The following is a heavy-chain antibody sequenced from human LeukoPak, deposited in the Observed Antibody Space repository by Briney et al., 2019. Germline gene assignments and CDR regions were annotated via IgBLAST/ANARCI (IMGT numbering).Heavy chain of an antibody. V-gene: IGHV3-21*01. CDR1: GFTFSSYS. J-gene: IGHJ6*02. CDR2: ISSSSSYI. CDR3: ARGRRELPSKGYYYYYGMDV. D-gene: IGHD1-26*01. Sequence: GGSLRLSCAASGFTFSSYSMNWVRQAPGKGLEWVSSISSSSSYIYYADSVKGRLTISRDNAKNSLYLQMNSLRAEDTAVYYCARGRRELPSKGYYYYYGMDVWGQGTTVTVSS.